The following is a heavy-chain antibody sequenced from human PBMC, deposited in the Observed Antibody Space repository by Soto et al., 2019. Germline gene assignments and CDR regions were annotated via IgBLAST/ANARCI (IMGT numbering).Heavy chain of an antibody. D-gene: IGHD3-22*01. CDR3: ATLKRQTAITVILVVIPYFDS. Sequence: PXGSLRLSCAASGVTFSSYAMSWVRQAPGKGLDWVSSISGSGGSTRYADSVMGRFTISRDNSKNTLYLQMNSLTVEDTAIYYCATLKRQTAITVILVVIPYFDSWGQGALVTVSS. CDR2: ISGSGGST. CDR1: GVTFSSYA. J-gene: IGHJ4*02. V-gene: IGHV3-23*01.